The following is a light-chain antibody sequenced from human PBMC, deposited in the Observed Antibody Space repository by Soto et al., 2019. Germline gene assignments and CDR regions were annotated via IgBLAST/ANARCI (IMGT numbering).Light chain of an antibody. CDR3: QQYYASSWK. CDR1: QSISSTY. V-gene: IGKV3-20*01. CDR2: AAS. Sequence: EIVLTQSPGTLSLSPGERATLSCRASQSISSTYLAWYRQKPGQAPSLLIYAASSWATGIPDRFSGSGFGTDFTLTISRLETEDFAVYYCQQYYASSWKFGQGTRVEIK. J-gene: IGKJ1*01.